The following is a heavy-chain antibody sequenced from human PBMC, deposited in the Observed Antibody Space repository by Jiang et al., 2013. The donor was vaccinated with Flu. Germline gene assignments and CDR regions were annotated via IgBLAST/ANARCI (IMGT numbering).Heavy chain of an antibody. J-gene: IGHJ2*01. CDR2: ISYDGINK. CDR1: GFTFISYA. Sequence: VQLVESGGGVVQPGRSLRLSCAASGFTFISYAMHWVRQAPGKGPEWVAVISYDGINKYYADSVKGRFTISRDNSKNTLYLQMNSLRPEDTAVYYCAKGDTYSSGWY. CDR3: AKGDTYSSGWY. D-gene: IGHD6-19*01. V-gene: IGHV3-30*18.